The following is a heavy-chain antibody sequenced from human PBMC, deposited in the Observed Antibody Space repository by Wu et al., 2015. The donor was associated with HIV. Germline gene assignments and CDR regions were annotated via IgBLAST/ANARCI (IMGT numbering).Heavy chain of an antibody. V-gene: IGHV1-18*01. J-gene: IGHJ4*02. Sequence: QVQLLQSAAEAKKPGASVKLSCKASGYTFSNYGISWVRQAPGQGLEWMGWISVGSGNTNYEQELQDRMTMTTDMSTNTAYMELRSLTLDDTAVYFCASGLKTMGWTQLWQLDYWGQGTLVTVSS. CDR2: ISVGSGNT. CDR1: GYTFSNYG. D-gene: IGHD5-18*01. CDR3: ASGLKTMGWTQLWQLDY.